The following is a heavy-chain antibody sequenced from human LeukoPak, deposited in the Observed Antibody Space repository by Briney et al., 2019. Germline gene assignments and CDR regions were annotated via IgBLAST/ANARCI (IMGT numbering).Heavy chain of an antibody. Sequence: ASVTVSCKASGGTFSSYATSWVRQAPGQGLEWMGRIIPIFGTANYAQKFQGRVTITTDESTSTAYMELSSLRSEDTAVYYCAREHIAARRGFDYWGQGTLVTVSS. J-gene: IGHJ4*02. V-gene: IGHV1-69*05. CDR2: IIPIFGTA. CDR3: AREHIAARRGFDY. CDR1: GGTFSSYA. D-gene: IGHD6-6*01.